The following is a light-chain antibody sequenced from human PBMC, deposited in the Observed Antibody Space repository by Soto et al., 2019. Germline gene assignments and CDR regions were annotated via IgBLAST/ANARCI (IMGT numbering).Light chain of an antibody. CDR1: QSVSSY. CDR2: DAS. V-gene: IGKV3-11*01. J-gene: IGKJ4*01. CDR3: QHRSNWPLT. Sequence: EVVLTQSPATLSLSPGERATLSCRASQSVSSYLVWHQQKPGQAPRLLIYDASNRATGIPARFSGSGSGTDFTLTISSLEPEDFAVYYCQHRSNWPLTFGGGTKVEIK.